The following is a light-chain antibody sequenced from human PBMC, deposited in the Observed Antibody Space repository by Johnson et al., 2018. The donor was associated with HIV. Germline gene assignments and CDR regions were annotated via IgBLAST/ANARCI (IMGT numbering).Light chain of an antibody. CDR3: GTWDNSLSTGGV. CDR2: DNN. CDR1: SSNIGNNY. V-gene: IGLV1-51*01. Sequence: QSVLTQPPSVSASPGQKVTISCSGSSSNIGNNYVSWYQQLPGTAPKLLIYDNNKRPSGIPDRFSGSKSGTSATLGITGLQTGDEADYYCGTWDNSLSTGGVFGTGTKVPVL. J-gene: IGLJ1*01.